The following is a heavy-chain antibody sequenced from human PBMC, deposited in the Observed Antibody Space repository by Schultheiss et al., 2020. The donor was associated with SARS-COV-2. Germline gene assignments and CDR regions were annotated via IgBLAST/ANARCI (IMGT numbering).Heavy chain of an antibody. J-gene: IGHJ6*02. CDR2: ISYDGSNK. CDR3: ARDLRKVYYYYGMDV. CDR1: GFTFSSYG. V-gene: IGHV3-30*03. Sequence: GGSLRLSCAASGFTFSSYGMHWVRQAPGKGLEWVAVISYDGSNKYYADSVKGRFTISRDNSKNTLYLQMNSLRAEDTAVYYCARDLRKVYYYYGMDVWGQGTTVTVSS.